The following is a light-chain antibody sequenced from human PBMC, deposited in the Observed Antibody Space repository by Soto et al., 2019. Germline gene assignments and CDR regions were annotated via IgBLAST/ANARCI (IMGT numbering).Light chain of an antibody. CDR1: SSNIGSNT. J-gene: IGLJ1*01. Sequence: QSALNQPPSASGTPGQRVTISCSGSSSNIGSNTVNWYQQLPGTAPKLLIYSNNERPSGVPDRFSGSKSGTSASLAISGLQSEDEADYYCAARDDSLNGFVFGTGTKVTVL. CDR3: AARDDSLNGFV. V-gene: IGLV1-44*01. CDR2: SNN.